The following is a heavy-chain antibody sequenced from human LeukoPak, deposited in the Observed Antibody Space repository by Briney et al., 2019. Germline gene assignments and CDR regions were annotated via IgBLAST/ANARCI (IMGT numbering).Heavy chain of an antibody. CDR3: AKGRGWLLDSFDY. Sequence: PGGSLRLSCAASGFTFSSYAMSWVRQAPGKGLEWVSAISGSGGSTYYADSVKGRFTISRDNSKNTLYLHMNSLRAEDTAVYYCAKGRGWLLDSFDYWGQGTLVTVSS. V-gene: IGHV3-23*01. D-gene: IGHD3-9*01. CDR2: ISGSGGST. J-gene: IGHJ4*02. CDR1: GFTFSSYA.